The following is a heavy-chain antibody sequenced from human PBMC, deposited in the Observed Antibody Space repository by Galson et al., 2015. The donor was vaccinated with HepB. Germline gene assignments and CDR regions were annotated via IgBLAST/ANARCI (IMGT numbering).Heavy chain of an antibody. D-gene: IGHD4-17*01. CDR3: ASLTGYGTSPKLHALEI. V-gene: IGHV4-30-4*08. CDR2: ISYNGIT. Sequence: TLSLTCAVSGDSISTGGYYWNWIRQPPGKDLEWIGFISYNGITRYNPSLQSPITISLDTSNSQFSPNLASVTAADTAVYYCASLTGYGTSPKLHALEIWGRGTMVTVSS. J-gene: IGHJ3*02. CDR1: GDSISTGGYY.